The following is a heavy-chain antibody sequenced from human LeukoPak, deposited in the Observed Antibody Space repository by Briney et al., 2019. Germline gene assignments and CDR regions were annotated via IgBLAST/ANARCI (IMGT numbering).Heavy chain of an antibody. CDR2: ISAYNGNT. CDR1: GYTFTSYG. Sequence: ASVKVSCKASGYTFTSYGISWVRQAPGQGLEWMGWISAYNGNTNYAQKLQGRVTMTTHTSTSTAYMELRSLRSDDTAVYYCARIAAAPGQDAFDIWGQGTMVTVSS. CDR3: ARIAAAPGQDAFDI. V-gene: IGHV1-18*01. D-gene: IGHD6-13*01. J-gene: IGHJ3*02.